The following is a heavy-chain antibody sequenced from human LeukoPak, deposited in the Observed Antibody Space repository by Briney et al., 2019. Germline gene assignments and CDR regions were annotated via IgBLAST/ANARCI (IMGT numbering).Heavy chain of an antibody. CDR3: ARNYFGSGSYPLPYYFDY. J-gene: IGHJ4*02. CDR1: GFTFSSYA. V-gene: IGHV3-23*01. CDR2: IRGNGGST. D-gene: IGHD3-10*01. Sequence: GGSLRLSCAASGFTFSSYAMSWVRQAPGKGREWVSTIRGNGGSTNYADSVKGRFTISRDNSKNTLYLQMNSLRAEDTAVYYCARNYFGSGSYPLPYYFDYWGQGTLVTVSS.